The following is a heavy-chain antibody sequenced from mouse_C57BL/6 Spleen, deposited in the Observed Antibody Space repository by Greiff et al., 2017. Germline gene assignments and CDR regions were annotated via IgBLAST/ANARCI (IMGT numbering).Heavy chain of an antibody. J-gene: IGHJ3*01. D-gene: IGHD2-4*01. CDR1: GYTFTGYW. CDR2: ILPGSGST. Sequence: QVQLQQSGAELMKPGASVKLSCKATGYTFTGYWIEWVKQRPGHGLEWIGEILPGSGSTNYNEKFKGKATFTADTSSNTAYMQLSSLTTADSAIYYCARGGYDYEKDWFAYWGQGTLVTVSA. V-gene: IGHV1-9*01. CDR3: ARGGYDYEKDWFAY.